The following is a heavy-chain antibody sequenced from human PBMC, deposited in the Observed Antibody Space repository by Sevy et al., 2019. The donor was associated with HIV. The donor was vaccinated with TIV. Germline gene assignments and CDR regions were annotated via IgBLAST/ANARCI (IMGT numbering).Heavy chain of an antibody. V-gene: IGHV3-23*01. Sequence: GGSLRLSCAASGFTFSTYHMSWVRQAPGKGLEWVSAISGSGSDTYYGDSVKGRFTISRDNSKNTLNLQMDSLRAEDTATYFCAKEHRIVVAGTVAFDIWGQGTMVTVSS. CDR3: AKEHRIVVAGTVAFDI. J-gene: IGHJ3*02. D-gene: IGHD6-19*01. CDR2: ISGSGSDT. CDR1: GFTFSTYH.